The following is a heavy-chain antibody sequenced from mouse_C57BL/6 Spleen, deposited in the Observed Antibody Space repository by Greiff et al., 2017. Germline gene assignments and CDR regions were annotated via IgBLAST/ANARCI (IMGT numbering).Heavy chain of an antibody. CDR2: ISSGSSTI. CDR3: AREEFFAY. J-gene: IGHJ3*01. V-gene: IGHV5-17*01. Sequence: EVKLMESGGGLVKPGGSLKLSCAASGFTFSDYGMHWVRQAPEKGLEWVAYISSGSSTIYYADTVKGRFTISRDNAKNTLFLQMTSLRSEDTAMYYCAREEFFAYWGQGTLVTVSA. CDR1: GFTFSDYG.